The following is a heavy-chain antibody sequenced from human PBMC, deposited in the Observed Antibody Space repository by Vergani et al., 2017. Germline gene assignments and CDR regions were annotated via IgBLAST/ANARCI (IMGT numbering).Heavy chain of an antibody. CDR2: INPSGGST. V-gene: IGHV1-46*01. Sequence: QVQLVQSGAEVKKPGASVKVSCKASGYTFTGYYMHWVRQAPGQGLEWMGIINPSGGSTSYAQKFQGRVTMTRDTSTSTVYMELSSLRSEDTAVYYCARVGGGDGYRLGSAYYYMDVWGKGTTVTVSS. J-gene: IGHJ6*03. CDR1: GYTFTGYY. CDR3: ARVGGGDGYRLGSAYYYMDV. D-gene: IGHD5-24*01.